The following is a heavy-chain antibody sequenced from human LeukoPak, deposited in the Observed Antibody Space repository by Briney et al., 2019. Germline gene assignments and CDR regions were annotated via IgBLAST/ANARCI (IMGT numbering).Heavy chain of an antibody. CDR2: ISSSSSTI. V-gene: IGHV3-48*01. CDR1: GFTFSSYS. Sequence: PGGSLRLSCAASGFTFSSYSMNWVRQAPGKGLEWVSYISSSSSTIYYADSVKGRFTISRDNSKNTLYLQMNSLRAEDTAVYYCATAPSGSYFDYWGQGTLVTVSS. CDR3: ATAPSGSYFDY. D-gene: IGHD1-26*01. J-gene: IGHJ4*02.